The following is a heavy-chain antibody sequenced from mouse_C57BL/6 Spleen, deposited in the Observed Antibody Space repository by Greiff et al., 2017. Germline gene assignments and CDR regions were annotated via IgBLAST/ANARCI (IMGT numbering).Heavy chain of an antibody. CDR3: ARGDYYGSSLDY. CDR1: GYTFTSYW. CDR2: IDPNRGGT. Sequence: QVQLKQPGAELVKPGASVKLSCKASGYTFTSYWMHWVKQRPGRGLEWIGRIDPNRGGTKYNEKFKSKATLTVDKPSSTAYMQLSSLTSEDSAVYYCARGDYYGSSLDYWGQGTTLTVSS. J-gene: IGHJ2*01. V-gene: IGHV1-72*01. D-gene: IGHD1-1*01.